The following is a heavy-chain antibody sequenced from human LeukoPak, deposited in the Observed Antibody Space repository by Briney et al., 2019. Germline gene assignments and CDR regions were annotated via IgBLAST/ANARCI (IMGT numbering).Heavy chain of an antibody. CDR2: IWYDGTNK. V-gene: IGHV3-33*01. D-gene: IGHD7-27*01. CDR1: GFTFSSYG. J-gene: IGHJ5*02. CDR3: ARSWGSAVTFSWFDP. Sequence: GGSLRLPCAASGFTFSSYGMYWVRQAPGKGLEGVAVIWYDGTNKYYADSVKGRFTISRDNSKNTLYLQMNSLRAEDTAVYYCARSWGSAVTFSWFDPWGQGTLVTVSS.